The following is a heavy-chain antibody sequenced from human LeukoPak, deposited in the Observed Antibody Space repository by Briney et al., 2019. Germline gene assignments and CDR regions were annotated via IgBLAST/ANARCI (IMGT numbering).Heavy chain of an antibody. J-gene: IGHJ4*02. D-gene: IGHD4-23*01. CDR1: GGSFSGYY. CDR2: ISHSGST. V-gene: IGHV4-34*01. Sequence: PSETLSLSCAVYGGSFSGYYWSWIRQPPGKGLEWIGEISHSGSTNYNPSLKSRVTISVDTSKNQFSLKLSSVTAADTAVYYCARGVGYGGNSGDYWGQGTLVTVSS. CDR3: ARGVGYGGNSGDY.